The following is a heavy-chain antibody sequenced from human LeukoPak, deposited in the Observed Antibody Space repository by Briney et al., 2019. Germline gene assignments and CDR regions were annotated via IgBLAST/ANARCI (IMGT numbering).Heavy chain of an antibody. Sequence: ASVTVSFMASGYTFTNYGISWVRQAPGQGLEWMGWITTYNGYTNYAQKLQGRVTMTTDTYTSTAYMQLTSLRSDDTAVYYCARGVFWNDGYFDYWGQGTLVTVSS. CDR3: ARGVFWNDGYFDY. CDR2: ITTYNGYT. V-gene: IGHV1-18*01. D-gene: IGHD1-1*01. CDR1: GYTFTNYG. J-gene: IGHJ4*02.